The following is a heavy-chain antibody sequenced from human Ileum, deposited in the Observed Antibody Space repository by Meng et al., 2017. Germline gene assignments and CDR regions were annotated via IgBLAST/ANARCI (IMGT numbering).Heavy chain of an antibody. V-gene: IGHV3-23*01. Sequence: GESLKISCAASGFTFNNYGMSWVRQAPGKGLEWVSGIPDSGDSTYYEDSVKGRFTISRDNSKNTLYLQMNSLRVEDTAVYYCAKEETRRGFPLFDFWGQGSLVTVSS. CDR3: AKEETRRGFPLFDF. J-gene: IGHJ4*02. CDR1: GFTFNNYG. D-gene: IGHD1/OR15-1a*01. CDR2: IPDSGDST.